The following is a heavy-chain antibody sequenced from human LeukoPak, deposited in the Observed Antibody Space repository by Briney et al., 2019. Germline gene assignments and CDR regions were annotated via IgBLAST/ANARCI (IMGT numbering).Heavy chain of an antibody. CDR2: INHSGST. CDR3: ARAPGVRDGYKRGNWFDP. V-gene: IGHV4-34*01. Sequence: SETLSLTCAVYGGSFSGYYWSWIRQPPGKGLEWIGEINHSGSTNYNPSLKSRVTISVDTSKNQSSLKLSSVTAADTAVYYCARAPGVRDGYKRGNWFDPWGQGTLVTVSS. D-gene: IGHD5-24*01. CDR1: GGSFSGYY. J-gene: IGHJ5*02.